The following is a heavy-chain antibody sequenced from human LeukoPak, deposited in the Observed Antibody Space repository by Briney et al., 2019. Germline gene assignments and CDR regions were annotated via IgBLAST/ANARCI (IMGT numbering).Heavy chain of an antibody. CDR3: AKERDTAMVTIDY. Sequence: PGGSLRLSCEASGFTFSSYGMHWVRQAPGKGLEWVAFIRYDGSNKYYADSVKGRFTISRDNSKNTLYLQMNSLRAEDTAVYYCAKERDTAMVTIDYWGQGTLVTVSS. V-gene: IGHV3-30*02. CDR1: GFTFSSYG. CDR2: IRYDGSNK. J-gene: IGHJ4*02. D-gene: IGHD5-18*01.